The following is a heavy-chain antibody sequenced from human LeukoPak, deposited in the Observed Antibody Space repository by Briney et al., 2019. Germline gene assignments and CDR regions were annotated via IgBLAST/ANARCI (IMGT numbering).Heavy chain of an antibody. CDR3: ARDVVQGGY. CDR1: GFTFSSYA. J-gene: IGHJ4*02. V-gene: IGHV3-23*01. Sequence: GGPLRLSCAASGFTFSSYAMSWVRQAPGKGLEWVSAISGSGGSTYYADSVKGRFTISRDNAKNSLYLQMNGLRAEDTAVYYCARDVVQGGYWGQGTLVTVSS. CDR2: ISGSGGST. D-gene: IGHD6-6*01.